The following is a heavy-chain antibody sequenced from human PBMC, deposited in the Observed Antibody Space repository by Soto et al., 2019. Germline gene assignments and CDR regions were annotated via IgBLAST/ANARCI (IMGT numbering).Heavy chain of an antibody. CDR3: ARARYPSIAAASHYYYYYMDV. Sequence: GGSLRLSCAASGFTFSSYAMSWVRQAPGKGLEWVSVIYSGGSTYYADSVKGSFTISRDNSKNRLYLQRNSLRAEDTAVYYCARARYPSIAAASHYYYYYMDVWGKGTTVTVSS. J-gene: IGHJ6*03. V-gene: IGHV3-66*01. CDR1: GFTFSSYA. CDR2: IYSGGST. D-gene: IGHD6-13*01.